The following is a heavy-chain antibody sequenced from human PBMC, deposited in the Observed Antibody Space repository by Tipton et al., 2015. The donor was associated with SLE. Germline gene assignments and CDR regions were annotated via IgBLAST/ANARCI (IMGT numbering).Heavy chain of an antibody. Sequence: LTCSIYGGSFGGYYWSWIRQPPGKGLEWIGEINHGGSTNYNPSLKSRVTISVDTSKNQFSLKLSSVTAADTAVYYCAQAHLWGSYRYASDIWGQGTMVTVSS. D-gene: IGHD3-16*02. J-gene: IGHJ3*02. CDR3: AQAHLWGSYRYASDI. V-gene: IGHV4-34*01. CDR1: GGSFGGYY. CDR2: INHGGST.